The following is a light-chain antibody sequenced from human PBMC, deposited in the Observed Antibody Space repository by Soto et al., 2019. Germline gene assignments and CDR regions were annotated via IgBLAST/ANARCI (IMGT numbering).Light chain of an antibody. CDR3: SSFTRSITYV. Sequence: QSVLTQPASVSGSPGQSITIPCTGSSNDIGGFNYVSWYQQLPGKAPKLMIYNVNNRPSGVSNRFSGSKSGNTASLTISGLQAEDEADYYCSSFTRSITYVLGVGTKVTVL. V-gene: IGLV2-14*01. CDR1: SNDIGGFNY. J-gene: IGLJ1*01. CDR2: NVN.